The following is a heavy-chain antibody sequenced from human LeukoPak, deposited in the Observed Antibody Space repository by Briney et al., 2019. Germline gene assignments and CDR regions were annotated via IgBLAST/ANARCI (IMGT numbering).Heavy chain of an antibody. V-gene: IGHV3-23*01. CDR3: AKDPTLYSNYPNWCDP. CDR2: ISGSGGST. J-gene: IGHJ5*02. D-gene: IGHD4-11*01. CDR1: GFTFSSYA. Sequence: GGSLRLSCAASGFTFSSYAMSWVRQAPGKGLEWVSAISGSGGSTYYADSVKGRFTISRDNSKNTLYLQMNSLRAEDTAVYYCAKDPTLYSNYPNWCDPWGQGTLVTVSS.